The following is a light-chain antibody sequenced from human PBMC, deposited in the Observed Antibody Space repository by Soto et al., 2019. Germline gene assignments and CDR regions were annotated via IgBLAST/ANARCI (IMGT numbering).Light chain of an antibody. CDR1: QSVRNW. Sequence: DIQMTQSPSTLSASVGDRVTITCRARQSVRNWLAWYQQKPGKAPKLLIYAASSLESGVPSRFSGSGFGTEFTLTISSLQPDDFATYYCQQVNTYSYTFGQGTRVEIK. CDR3: QQVNTYSYT. V-gene: IGKV1-5*01. J-gene: IGKJ2*01. CDR2: AAS.